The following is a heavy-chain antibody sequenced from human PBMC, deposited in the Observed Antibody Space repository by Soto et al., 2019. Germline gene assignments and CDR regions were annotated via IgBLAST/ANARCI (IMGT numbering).Heavy chain of an antibody. CDR3: AKDGVLWFGEFPSFGRAAYYFDY. CDR2: ISGSGGST. J-gene: IGHJ4*02. D-gene: IGHD3-10*01. V-gene: IGHV3-23*01. CDR1: GFTFSSYA. Sequence: GGSLRLSCAASGFTFSSYAMSWVRQAPGKGLEWVSAISGSGGSTYYADSVKGRFTISRDNSKNTLYLQMNSLRAEDTAVYYCAKDGVLWFGEFPSFGRAAYYFDYWGQGTLVTVSS.